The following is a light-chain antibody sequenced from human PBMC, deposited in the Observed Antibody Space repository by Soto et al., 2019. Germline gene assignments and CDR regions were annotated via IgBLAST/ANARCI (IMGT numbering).Light chain of an antibody. CDR1: SSDVGGYNY. CDR3: SSLAGTNNVV. J-gene: IGLJ2*01. CDR2: EVI. V-gene: IGLV2-8*01. Sequence: QSALTQPPSASGSPGQSVTISCTGTSSDVGGYNYVSWYQQHPGKAPKLMIYEVIKRPSGVPDRFSGSKSGNTASLTVSGLQAEDEADYDCSSLAGTNNVVFGGGTKLTVL.